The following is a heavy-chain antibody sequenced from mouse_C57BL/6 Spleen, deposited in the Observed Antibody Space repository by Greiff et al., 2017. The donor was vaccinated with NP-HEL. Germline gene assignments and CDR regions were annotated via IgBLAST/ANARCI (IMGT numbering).Heavy chain of an antibody. V-gene: IGHV5-4*01. J-gene: IGHJ2*01. CDR2: ISDGGSYT. CDR1: GFTFSSYA. D-gene: IGHD1-1*01. Sequence: DVKLQESGGGLVKPGGSLKLSCAASGFTFSSYAMSWVRQTPEKRLEWVATISDGGSYTYYPDNVKGRFTISRDNAKNNLYLQMSHLKSEDTAMYYCARDNYGSFDYWGQGTTLTVSS. CDR3: ARDNYGSFDY.